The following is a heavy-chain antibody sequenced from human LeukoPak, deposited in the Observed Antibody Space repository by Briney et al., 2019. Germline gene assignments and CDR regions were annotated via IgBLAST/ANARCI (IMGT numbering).Heavy chain of an antibody. CDR3: ASYGSGSYYHNWFDP. Sequence: PGGSLRLSCAASGFTFSSYSMNWVRQAPGKGLEWVSYISSSGSTIYYADSVKGRFTISRDNAKNSLYLQMNSLRAEDTAVYYCASYGSGSYYHNWFDPWGQGTLVTVSS. CDR1: GFTFSSYS. V-gene: IGHV3-48*04. CDR2: ISSSGSTI. D-gene: IGHD3-10*01. J-gene: IGHJ5*02.